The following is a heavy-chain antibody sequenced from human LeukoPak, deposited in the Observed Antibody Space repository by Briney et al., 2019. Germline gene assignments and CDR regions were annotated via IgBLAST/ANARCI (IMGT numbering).Heavy chain of an antibody. V-gene: IGHV3-53*01. CDR1: GFTVSSNY. Sequence: TGGSLRLSCAASGFTVSSNYMSWVRQAPGKGLDWVSVIYTRGRTDYADSVKGRFTISRDNSKNTLYLQMNSLRAEDTAVYYCARVMDPGISWTQGVDYWGQGTLVTVSS. J-gene: IGHJ4*02. CDR2: IYTRGRT. D-gene: IGHD2-2*01. CDR3: ARVMDPGISWTQGVDY.